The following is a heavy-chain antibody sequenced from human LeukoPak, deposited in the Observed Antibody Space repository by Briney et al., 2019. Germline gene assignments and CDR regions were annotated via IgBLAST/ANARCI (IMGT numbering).Heavy chain of an antibody. CDR2: ISYDGGDK. D-gene: IGHD2-2*01. CDR1: GFTFSSYA. V-gene: IGHV3-30*03. J-gene: IGHJ4*02. Sequence: GGSLRLSCAASGFTFSSYAMSWVRQAPGKGLEWMAVISYDGGDKYYADSVKGRFTISRDNSKNTLSLQMNSLRAEDTAVYYCVATVPAAATQYWDYWGQGTLVTVSS. CDR3: VATVPAAATQYWDY.